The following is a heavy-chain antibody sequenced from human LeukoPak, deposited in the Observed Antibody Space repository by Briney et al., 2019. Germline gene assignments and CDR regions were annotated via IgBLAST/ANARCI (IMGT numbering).Heavy chain of an antibody. D-gene: IGHD2-2*01. CDR1: GGSISSGDYY. CDR2: IYYSGST. CDR3: ARDSAYCSSTSCSYLDY. Sequence: SETLSLTCTVSGGSISSGDYYWSWIRQPPGKGLEWIGYIYYSGSTYYNPSLKSRVTISVDTSKNQFSLKLSSVTAADTAVYYCARDSAYCSSTSCSYLDYWGQGTLVTVSS. V-gene: IGHV4-30-4*01. J-gene: IGHJ4*02.